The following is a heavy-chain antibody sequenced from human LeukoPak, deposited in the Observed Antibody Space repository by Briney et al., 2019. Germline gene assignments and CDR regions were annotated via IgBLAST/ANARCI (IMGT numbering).Heavy chain of an antibody. J-gene: IGHJ6*03. CDR2: IIPIFGTA. Sequence: GSSVKVSCKASGGTFSSYAISWVRQAPGQGLEWMGGIIPIFGTANYAQKFQGRVPITTDESTSTVHMELNSLRSEDTAVYYCARAVSSSSRGRYYYYYYYMDVWGKGTTVTVSS. D-gene: IGHD6-6*01. CDR3: ARAVSSSSRGRYYYYYYYMDV. V-gene: IGHV1-69*05. CDR1: GGTFSSYA.